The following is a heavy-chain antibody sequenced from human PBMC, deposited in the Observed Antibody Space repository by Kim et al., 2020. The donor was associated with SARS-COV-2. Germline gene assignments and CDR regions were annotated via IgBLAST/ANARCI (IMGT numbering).Heavy chain of an antibody. D-gene: IGHD6-13*01. V-gene: IGHV4-59*01. Sequence: SETLSLTCTVSGGSISSYYWSWIRQPPGKGLEWIGYIYYSGSTNYNPSLKSRVTISVDTSKNQFSLKLSSVTAADTAVYYCARGSSPYSSSFGLSFDYWGQGTLVTVSS. CDR2: IYYSGST. CDR3: ARGSSPYSSSFGLSFDY. CDR1: GGSISSYY. J-gene: IGHJ4*02.